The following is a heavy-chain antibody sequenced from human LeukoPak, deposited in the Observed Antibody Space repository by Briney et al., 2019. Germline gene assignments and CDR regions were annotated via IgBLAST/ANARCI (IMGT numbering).Heavy chain of an antibody. J-gene: IGHJ4*02. Sequence: GGSLRLTCAASGFTFSSYWMHWVRQAPGKGLVWVSRINSDGSSTSYADSVKGRFTISRDNAKNTLYLQMNSLRAEDTAVYYCAKDRRYFDWLLLPDYWGQGTLVTVSS. V-gene: IGHV3-74*01. CDR2: INSDGSST. CDR1: GFTFSSYW. CDR3: AKDRRYFDWLLLPDY. D-gene: IGHD3-9*01.